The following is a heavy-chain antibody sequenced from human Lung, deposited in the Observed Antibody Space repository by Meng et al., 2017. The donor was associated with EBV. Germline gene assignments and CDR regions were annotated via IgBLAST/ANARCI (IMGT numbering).Heavy chain of an antibody. V-gene: IGHV3-21*01. CDR3: ARGRQYFDTSGYFFDY. J-gene: IGHJ4*02. CDR1: GFSFSSYT. D-gene: IGHD3-22*01. CDR2: IGGTTTFI. Sequence: VQLVESGGGLVKPGGSLRLSCAASGFSFSSYTMTWVRQAPGKGLEWVSSIGGTTTFIYYADSVKGRFTISRDNAKNSLSLQMNSLRAEDTAMYYCARGRQYFDTSGYFFDYWGQGTLVTVSS.